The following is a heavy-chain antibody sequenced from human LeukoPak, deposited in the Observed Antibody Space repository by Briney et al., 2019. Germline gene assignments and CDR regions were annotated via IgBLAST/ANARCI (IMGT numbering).Heavy chain of an antibody. Sequence: GAPLKISCKGCGSSFSSYWIGCVRQLPGEGVEWMGIIYPGDSDTRYSPSFQGQVTISADKSISTAYLQWSSLKASDTAMYYCARLKSQWLGIDYWGQGTLVTVSS. J-gene: IGHJ4*02. CDR1: GSSFSSYW. V-gene: IGHV5-51*01. CDR2: IYPGDSDT. CDR3: ARLKSQWLGIDY. D-gene: IGHD6-19*01.